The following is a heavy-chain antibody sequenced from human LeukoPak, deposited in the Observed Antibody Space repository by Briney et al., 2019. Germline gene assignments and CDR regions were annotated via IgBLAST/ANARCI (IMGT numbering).Heavy chain of an antibody. Sequence: SQTLSLTCTVSGVTISSGSFNWGWIGQPAGKGLEGIGRIYSTGRTNHNPSLKSRVTISLDTSKNQFSLTLSSVTAADTAVYYCARGAVVVPNWFDRGGQGTLVTVYS. CDR3: ARGAVVVPNWFDR. D-gene: IGHD2-2*01. CDR2: IYSTGRT. CDR1: GVTISSGSFN. V-gene: IGHV4-61*02. J-gene: IGHJ5*02.